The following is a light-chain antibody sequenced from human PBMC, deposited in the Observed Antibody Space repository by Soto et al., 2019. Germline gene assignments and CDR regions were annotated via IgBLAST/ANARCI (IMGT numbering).Light chain of an antibody. Sequence: DIQMTQSPSTLSASVGDRVTITCRASQSVTNWLAWYQQKAGKAPKVLIYKASSLQIGVPSRFSGSGSGTEFTLTISNLQPDDSATYYCQQYNSYSPTFGQGTKVDI. CDR1: QSVTNW. CDR2: KAS. V-gene: IGKV1-5*03. J-gene: IGKJ1*01. CDR3: QQYNSYSPT.